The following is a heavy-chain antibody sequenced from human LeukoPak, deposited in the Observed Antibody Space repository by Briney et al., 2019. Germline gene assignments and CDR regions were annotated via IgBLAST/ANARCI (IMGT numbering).Heavy chain of an antibody. J-gene: IGHJ4*02. CDR1: GYTFTSHD. CDR2: INVYNGNT. CDR3: AREPSSGYRYFDY. V-gene: IGHV1-18*01. D-gene: IGHD3-22*01. Sequence: ASGQVSCQASGYTFTSHDVSWVRPAPGQGLEWMGWINVYNGNTDYAQRLQGRVTMTTDTSTNTAYMELRSLRSDDTAVYYCAREPSSGYRYFDYWGQGTLVTVSS.